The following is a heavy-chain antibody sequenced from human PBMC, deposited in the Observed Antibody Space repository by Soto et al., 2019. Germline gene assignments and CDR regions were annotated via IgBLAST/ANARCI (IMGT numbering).Heavy chain of an antibody. CDR1: GYTFSSYA. CDR3: ARKTVGATYNWFDP. CDR2: IIPIFGTA. D-gene: IGHD1-26*01. Sequence: QVQLVQSGAEVKKPGASVKVSCKASGYTFSSYAISWVRQAPGQGLEWMGGIIPIFGTANYAQKFQGRVTITADESTSTAYMELSSLRSEDTAVYYCARKTVGATYNWFDPWGQGTLVTVSS. J-gene: IGHJ5*02. V-gene: IGHV1-69*01.